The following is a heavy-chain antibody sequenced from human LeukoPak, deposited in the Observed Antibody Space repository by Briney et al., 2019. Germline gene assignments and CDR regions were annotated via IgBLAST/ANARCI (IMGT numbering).Heavy chain of an antibody. CDR1: GYDFSRYW. V-gene: IGHV5-51*01. D-gene: IGHD3-16*01. CDR3: ARLEGGRTAYTSPYFDE. CDR2: IYPGDPEA. Sequence: VESLKISCEGFGYDFSRYWIAWVRQRPGQGLEWMGVIYPGDPEARYSPSLQGQGQFTISADKSISTAYLHWSTLEASDTAIYYCARLEGGRTAYTSPYFDEGAQGTLVTVSS. J-gene: IGHJ4*02.